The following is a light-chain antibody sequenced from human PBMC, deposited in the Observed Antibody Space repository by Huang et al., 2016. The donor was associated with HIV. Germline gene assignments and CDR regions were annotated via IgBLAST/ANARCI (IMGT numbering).Light chain of an antibody. J-gene: IGKJ1*01. CDR3: QQYNDWPRS. CDR2: AAS. Sequence: EIVMTQSPGTLSVAPGERAPLSCRASQNINTYLAWFQQKPGQAPRLRIYAASTRTSEFPARFSGSGSRTEFTLTIISLQSEDIAVYYCQQYNDWPRSFGQGTNVEIK. CDR1: QNINTY. V-gene: IGKV3-15*01.